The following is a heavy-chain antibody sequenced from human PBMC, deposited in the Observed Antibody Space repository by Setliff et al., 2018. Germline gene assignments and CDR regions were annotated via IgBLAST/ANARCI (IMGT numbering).Heavy chain of an antibody. V-gene: IGHV1-18*01. J-gene: IGHJ4*02. CDR3: AGAYYYDSSGYYFGY. CDR2: ISAYNGNT. Sequence: GASVKVSCKASGYTFTSYGISWVRQAPGQGLEWMGWISAYNGNTNYAQKLQGRVTMTTDTSTSTAYMELRSLRSDDTAVYYCAGAYYYDSSGYYFGYWGQGTLVTVSS. D-gene: IGHD3-22*01. CDR1: GYTFTSYG.